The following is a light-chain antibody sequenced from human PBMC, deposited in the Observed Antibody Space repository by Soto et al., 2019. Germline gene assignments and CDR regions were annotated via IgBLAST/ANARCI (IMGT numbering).Light chain of an antibody. J-gene: IGKJ4*01. CDR1: QSIGSY. CDR2: DTS. CDR3: QRYNIWPLT. Sequence: SQSPFTLSLSPGDRATLSCRASQSIGSYLAWYQHKLGQPPRLLIYDTSTRATGVPARFSGSRSGAEFTLTINSLQSEDFAVYYCQRYNIWPLTFGGGGKVDI. V-gene: IGKV3-15*01.